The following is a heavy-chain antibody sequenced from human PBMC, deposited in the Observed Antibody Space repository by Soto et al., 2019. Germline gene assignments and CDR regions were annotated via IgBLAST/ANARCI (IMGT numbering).Heavy chain of an antibody. V-gene: IGHV3-48*01. D-gene: IGHD6-19*01. CDR1: GFTFSSYS. J-gene: IGHJ3*02. CDR3: ATSFGSGWTRWAFDI. CDR2: ISSSSSTI. Sequence: EVQLVESGGGLVQPGGSLRLSCAASGFTFSSYSMNWVRQAPGKGLEWVSYISSSSSTIYYAESVKGRFTISRDNAKSSLYLQMNSLRAEDTAVYYCATSFGSGWTRWAFDIWGQGTMVTVSS.